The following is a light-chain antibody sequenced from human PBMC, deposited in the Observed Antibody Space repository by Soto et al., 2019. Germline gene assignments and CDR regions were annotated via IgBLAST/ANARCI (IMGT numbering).Light chain of an antibody. CDR3: QQYNDGHLIT. CDR2: GAS. CDR1: QSVSAN. V-gene: IGKV3-15*01. Sequence: VLTNSPSTXCAASPKRAPGTCRARQSVSANLAWYKKKHRNATXLXXXGASTRDTGIPEGFSGSGPGKELTLTIRRRKLEHFAGHYCQQYNDGHLITFCQGSGLE. J-gene: IGKJ5*01.